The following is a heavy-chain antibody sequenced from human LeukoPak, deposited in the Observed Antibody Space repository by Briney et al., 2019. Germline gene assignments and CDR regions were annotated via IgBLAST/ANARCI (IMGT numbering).Heavy chain of an antibody. Sequence: SETLSLTCAVYGESFSVYYWSWIRQPPGKGLEWIGEINNYGSTNYNPSLKSRVTISVDTSKNQFSLKLSSVTAADTAVYYCARDLGSGYDFGYWGQGTLVTVSS. V-gene: IGHV4-34*09. CDR3: ARDLGSGYDFGY. CDR1: GESFSVYY. CDR2: INNYGST. J-gene: IGHJ4*02. D-gene: IGHD5-12*01.